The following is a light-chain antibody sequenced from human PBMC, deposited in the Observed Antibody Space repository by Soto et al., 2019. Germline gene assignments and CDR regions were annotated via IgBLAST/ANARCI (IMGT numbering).Light chain of an antibody. V-gene: IGLV2-8*01. Sequence: QYALTQPPSASGSPGQSVTISCTGTSSDGGGYNYVSWYQQHPGKAPKLMIYEVSKRPSGVPDRFSGSKSGNKASLTVSGLQSEDEADYYCSSYAGSNNWNFGTGTKLTVL. J-gene: IGLJ1*01. CDR2: EVS. CDR1: SSDGGGYNY. CDR3: SSYAGSNNWN.